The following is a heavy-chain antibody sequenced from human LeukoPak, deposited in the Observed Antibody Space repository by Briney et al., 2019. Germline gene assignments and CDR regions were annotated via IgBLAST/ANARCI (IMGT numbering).Heavy chain of an antibody. J-gene: IGHJ5*02. V-gene: IGHV3-15*01. Sequence: PGGSLRLSCAASGFTFSNAWMSWVRQAPGKGLEWVGRIKSKTDGGTTDYAAPVKGRFTISRDDSKNTLYLQMNSLKTEDTAVYYCTTEYCGGGSCYSAFSPSTFDPWGQGTLVTVSS. CDR1: GFTFSNAW. CDR2: IKSKTDGGTT. CDR3: TTEYCGGGSCYSAFSPSTFDP. D-gene: IGHD2-15*01.